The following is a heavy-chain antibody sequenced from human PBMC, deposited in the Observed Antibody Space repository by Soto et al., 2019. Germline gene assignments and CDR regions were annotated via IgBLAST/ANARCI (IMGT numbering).Heavy chain of an antibody. CDR3: ARTRYSSSWGWYYYYGMDV. CDR2: ISYDGSNK. V-gene: IGHV3-30-3*01. Sequence: PGGSLRLSCAASGFTFSSYAMHWVRQAPGKGLEWVAVISYDGSNKYYADSVKGRFTISRDNSKNTLYLQMNSLRAEDTAVYYCARTRYSSSWGWYYYYGMDVWGQGTTVTVS. J-gene: IGHJ6*02. D-gene: IGHD6-13*01. CDR1: GFTFSSYA.